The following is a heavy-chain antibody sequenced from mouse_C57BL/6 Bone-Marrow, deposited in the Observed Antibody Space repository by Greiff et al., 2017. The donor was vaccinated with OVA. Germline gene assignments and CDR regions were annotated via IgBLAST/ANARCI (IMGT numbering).Heavy chain of an antibody. CDR1: GFTFSSYG. CDR3: ARPYYYGSSYGYFDV. J-gene: IGHJ1*03. Sequence: DVQLVESGGDLVKPGGSLKLSCAASGFTFSSYGMSWVRQTPDKRLEWVATISSGGSYTYYPDSVKGRFTISRDNAKNTLYLQMSSLKSEDTAMYYCARPYYYGSSYGYFDVWGTGTTVTVSS. CDR2: ISSGGSYT. V-gene: IGHV5-6*01. D-gene: IGHD1-1*01.